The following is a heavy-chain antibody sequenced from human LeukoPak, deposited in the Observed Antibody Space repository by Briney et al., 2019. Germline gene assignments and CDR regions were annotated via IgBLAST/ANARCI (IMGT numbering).Heavy chain of an antibody. J-gene: IGHJ5*02. Sequence: ASVKVSCKASGYTLTGYYIHWVRQAPGQGLEWMGLIKPNSGDTKYAQKFQGRVTMTRDTSITTAYMELSSLRSDDTALYYCVRDRPHNWFDPWGQGTLVTVSS. V-gene: IGHV1-2*02. CDR1: GYTLTGYY. CDR2: IKPNSGDT. CDR3: VRDRPHNWFDP.